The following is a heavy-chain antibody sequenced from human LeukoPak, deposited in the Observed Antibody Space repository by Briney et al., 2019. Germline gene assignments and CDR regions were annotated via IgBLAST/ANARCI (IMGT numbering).Heavy chain of an antibody. CDR1: GGTFSRFT. J-gene: IGHJ4*02. CDR2: ITPIFGTA. Sequence: VKVSCKASGGTFSRFTISWVRQAPGQGFEWVGGITPIFGTANFAQKFQGRVSITADESTSTAFMELSSLRSEDTAVYYCAREWGLESSGYYYAYWGQGTLVTVSS. CDR3: AREWGLESSGYYYAY. D-gene: IGHD3-22*01. V-gene: IGHV1-69*13.